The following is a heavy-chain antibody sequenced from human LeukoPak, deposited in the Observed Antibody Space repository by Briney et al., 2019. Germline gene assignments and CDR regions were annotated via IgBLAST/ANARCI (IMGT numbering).Heavy chain of an antibody. V-gene: IGHV4-34*01. CDR1: GGSFSGYY. J-gene: IGHJ5*02. D-gene: IGHD3-3*01. CDR3: ARGRGQYYDFWSGYTNNWFDP. Sequence: PSETLSLTCAVYGGSFSGYYWSWIRQPPGKGLEWIGEINHSGSTNYNPSLKSRVTISVDTSKNQFSLKLSSVTAADTAVYYCARGRGQYYDFWSGYTNNWFDPWGQGTLVTVSS. CDR2: INHSGST.